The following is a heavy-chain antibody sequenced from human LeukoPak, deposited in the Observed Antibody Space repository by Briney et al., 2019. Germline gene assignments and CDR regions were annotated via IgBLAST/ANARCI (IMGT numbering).Heavy chain of an antibody. D-gene: IGHD2-2*01. V-gene: IGHV4-34*01. CDR3: ARGQVPAARGYNWFDP. CDR2: INARGDT. CDR1: GWSFNDHY. J-gene: IGHJ5*02. Sequence: PSDTLSLTCAVYGWSFNDHYWNWIRQPPWKGLEWIGEINARGDTNFNPSLKRRVTISVDTSKNQFSLTLTSMIAADTAVYYCARGQVPAARGYNWFDPWGQGTLVTVSS.